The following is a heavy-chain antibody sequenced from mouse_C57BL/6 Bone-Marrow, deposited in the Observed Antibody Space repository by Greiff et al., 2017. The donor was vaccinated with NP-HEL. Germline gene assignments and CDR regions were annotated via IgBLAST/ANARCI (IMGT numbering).Heavy chain of an antibody. J-gene: IGHJ4*01. CDR2: IYPENGDT. Sequence: EVQLVESGAELVRPGASVKLSCTASGFNIKDDYMHWVKQRPEQGLEWIGWIYPENGDTEYAAKFKGKATITADTSSNTSYLQLSSQTSEDTAVDNCTFYGSSCDAMDVWGQGTSVTVSS. V-gene: IGHV14-4*01. CDR1: GFNIKDDY. D-gene: IGHD1-1*01. CDR3: TFYGSSCDAMDV.